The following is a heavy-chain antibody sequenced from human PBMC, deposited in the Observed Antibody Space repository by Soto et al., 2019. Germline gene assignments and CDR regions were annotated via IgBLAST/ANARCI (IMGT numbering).Heavy chain of an antibody. CDR3: ARSSPLTIFGVVTVSWFDP. Sequence: SETLSLTCTVSGGSISSSSYYWGWIRQPPGKGLEWIGSIYYSASTYYNPSLKSRVTISVDTSKNQFSLKLSSVTAADTAVYYCARSSPLTIFGVVTVSWFDPWGQGTLVTVSS. J-gene: IGHJ5*02. V-gene: IGHV4-39*01. D-gene: IGHD3-3*01. CDR2: IYYSAST. CDR1: GGSISSSSYY.